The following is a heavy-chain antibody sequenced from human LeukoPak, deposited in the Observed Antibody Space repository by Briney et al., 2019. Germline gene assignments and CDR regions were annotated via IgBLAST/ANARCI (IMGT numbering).Heavy chain of an antibody. Sequence: GGSLRLSCAASGFTFSNAWMSWVRQAPGKGLEWVGHIKSNTDGGTTDYAAPVKGRFTISRDDSKNTLYLQMNSLKTEDTAVYYCSSSWYFYYSYYYMDVWGKGTTVTVSS. CDR3: SSSWYFYYSYYYMDV. V-gene: IGHV3-15*01. CDR1: GFTFSNAW. D-gene: IGHD6-13*01. J-gene: IGHJ6*03. CDR2: IKSNTDGGTT.